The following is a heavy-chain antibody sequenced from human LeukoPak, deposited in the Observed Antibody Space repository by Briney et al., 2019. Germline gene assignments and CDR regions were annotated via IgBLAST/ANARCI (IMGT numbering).Heavy chain of an antibody. Sequence: GGPLRLSCAASGFAVSSNYMSWVRQAPGKGLEWVSVIYSGGSTYYADSVKGRFTISRDNSKNTLYLQMNSLRTEDTAVYYCARDLSSSSSLDYWGQGTLVTVSS. D-gene: IGHD6-6*01. CDR1: GFAVSSNY. J-gene: IGHJ4*02. CDR3: ARDLSSSSSLDY. CDR2: IYSGGST. V-gene: IGHV3-66*02.